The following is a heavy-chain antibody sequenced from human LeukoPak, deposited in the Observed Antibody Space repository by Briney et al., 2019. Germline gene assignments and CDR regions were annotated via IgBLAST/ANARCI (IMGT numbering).Heavy chain of an antibody. V-gene: IGHV4-61*01. D-gene: IGHD3-10*01. CDR2: ISYSGST. J-gene: IGHJ4*02. Sequence: SSETLSLTCTVSGGSVSSGSDYWSWIRQPPGKGLEWIGHISYSGSTNYNPSLKSRVTISLDTSKNQLSLKLSSVTTADTAVYYCARGQAALWFGELWGQGTLVTVSS. CDR3: ARGQAALWFGEL. CDR1: GGSVSSGSDY.